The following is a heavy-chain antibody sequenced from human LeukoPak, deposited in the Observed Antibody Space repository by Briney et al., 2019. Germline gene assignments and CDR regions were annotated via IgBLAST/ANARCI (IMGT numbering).Heavy chain of an antibody. CDR1: GGSFSGYY. J-gene: IGHJ4*02. CDR2: INHSGST. D-gene: IGHD4-23*01. V-gene: IGHV4-34*01. CDR3: AMVKLRWKTFDY. Sequence: SETLSLTCAVYGGSFSGYYWSWIRQPPGKGLEWIGEINHSGSTNYNPSLKSRVTISVDTSKNRFSLKLSSVTAADTAVYYCAMVKLRWKTFDYWGQGTLVTVSS.